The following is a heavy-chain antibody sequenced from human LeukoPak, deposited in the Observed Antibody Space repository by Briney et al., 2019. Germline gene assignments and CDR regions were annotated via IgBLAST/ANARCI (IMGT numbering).Heavy chain of an antibody. V-gene: IGHV4-61*01. CDR2: IYYTGST. CDR3: ARSQNYYGSGDY. CDR1: GDSVSNGNYY. J-gene: IGHJ4*02. Sequence: SGTLSLTCTVSGDSVSNGNYYWSWLRQLPGKALEWIGYIYYTGSTYYNPSLEGRVTISVDTSRNQFSVKLSSVTAADTAVYYCARSQNYYGSGDYWSQGTLVTVSS. D-gene: IGHD3-10*01.